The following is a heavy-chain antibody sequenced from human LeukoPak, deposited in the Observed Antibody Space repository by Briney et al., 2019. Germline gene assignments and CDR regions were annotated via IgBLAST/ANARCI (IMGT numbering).Heavy chain of an antibody. CDR2: INPNSGGT. CDR3: ARPYCRGGSCTSFWDY. CDR1: GYTFTGYD. V-gene: IGHV1-2*02. Sequence: ASVKVSCKASGYTFTGYDLHWVRQAPGQGLEWMGWINPNSGGTNYAQKFQGRVTMTRDTSSTTAYMELGWLRSDDTAVYYCARPYCRGGSCTSFWDYWGQGTLVTVSS. D-gene: IGHD2-15*01. J-gene: IGHJ4*02.